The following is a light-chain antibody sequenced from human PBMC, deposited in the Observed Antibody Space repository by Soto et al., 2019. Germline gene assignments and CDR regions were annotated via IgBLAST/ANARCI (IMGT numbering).Light chain of an antibody. J-gene: IGKJ1*01. CDR2: GAS. CDR1: QSVSSNY. V-gene: IGKV3-20*01. CDR3: QHYGRSPWT. Sequence: EVLLTQSPGTLSLSPGERVTLSCRASQSVSSNYLAWYKQKSGQAPRLLVYGASSRATGIPDRFSGSGSGTDFTLTISGLETEDFAVYYCQHYGRSPWTFGQGTMVEI.